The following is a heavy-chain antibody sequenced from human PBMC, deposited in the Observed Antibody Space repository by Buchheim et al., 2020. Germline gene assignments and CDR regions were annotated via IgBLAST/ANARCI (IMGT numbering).Heavy chain of an antibody. Sequence: QVQLQESGPGLVKPSETLSLTCTVSGGSISSYYWSWIRQPPGKGLEWIGYIYYSGSTNYNPSLKSRVTISVDTSKNQFSLKLSSVTAADTAVYYCARVDFWSGYCIDYWGQGTL. CDR2: IYYSGST. J-gene: IGHJ4*02. D-gene: IGHD3-3*01. V-gene: IGHV4-59*01. CDR3: ARVDFWSGYCIDY. CDR1: GGSISSYY.